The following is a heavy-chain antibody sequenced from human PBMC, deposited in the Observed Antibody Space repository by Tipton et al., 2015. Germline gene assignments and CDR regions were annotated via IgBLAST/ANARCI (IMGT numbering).Heavy chain of an antibody. Sequence: LRLSCAVSAYSISSDYYWGWIRQPPGKGLEWIGSIYYSGSTYYNPSLKSRVTISVDKSKNQFSLKLSSVTAADTAVYYCARVATLARLLLPAWYFDLWGRGTLVTVSS. V-gene: IGHV4-38-2*01. CDR1: AYSISSDYY. CDR2: IYYSGST. CDR3: ARVATLARLLLPAWYFDL. J-gene: IGHJ2*01. D-gene: IGHD2-15*01.